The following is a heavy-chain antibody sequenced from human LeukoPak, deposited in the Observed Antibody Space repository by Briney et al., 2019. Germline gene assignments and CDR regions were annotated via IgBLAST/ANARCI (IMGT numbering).Heavy chain of an antibody. J-gene: IGHJ5*02. CDR3: ARECGLWFGECWFDP. D-gene: IGHD3-10*01. CDR2: IKKVVSEK. V-gene: IGHV3-7*01. CDR1: GFTFSSYW. Sequence: GGSLRLSCAASGFTFSSYWMSCVRQAAGKGLEWVANIKKVVSEKYCVYSVKGRFTISRDKDKNSLYLQMNSRRGEDTAVYYCARECGLWFGECWFDPWGQGTLVTVSS.